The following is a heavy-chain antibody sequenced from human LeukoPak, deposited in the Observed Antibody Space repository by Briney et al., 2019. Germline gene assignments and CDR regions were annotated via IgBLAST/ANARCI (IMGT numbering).Heavy chain of an antibody. Sequence: SSETLSLTCAVYGGSFSGYYWSWIRQPPGKGLEWIGEINHSGSTNYNPSLKSRVTISVDTSKNQLSLKLSSVTAADTAVYYCARALGVLERLRNGMDVWGQGTTVTVSS. V-gene: IGHV4-34*01. CDR1: GGSFSGYY. D-gene: IGHD4-17*01. CDR2: INHSGST. J-gene: IGHJ6*02. CDR3: ARALGVLERLRNGMDV.